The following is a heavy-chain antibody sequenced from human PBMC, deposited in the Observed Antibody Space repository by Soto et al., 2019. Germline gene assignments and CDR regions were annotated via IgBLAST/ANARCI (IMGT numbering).Heavy chain of an antibody. V-gene: IGHV1-46*01. CDR3: ARDTAMTNNYYGMDV. CDR2: INPSGGST. D-gene: IGHD5-18*01. Sequence: GASVKVSCTASGYTFTSYYMHWVRQAPGQGLEWMGIINPSGGSTSYAQKFQGRVTMTRDTSTSTVYMELSSLRSEDTAVYYCARDTAMTNNYYGMDVWGQGTLVTVSS. J-gene: IGHJ6*02. CDR1: GYTFTSYY.